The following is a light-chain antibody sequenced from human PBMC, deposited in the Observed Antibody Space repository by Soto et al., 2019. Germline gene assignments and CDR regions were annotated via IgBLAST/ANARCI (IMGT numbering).Light chain of an antibody. J-gene: IGLJ1*01. V-gene: IGLV1-47*01. CDR1: RSNIGKNY. Sequence: QSALTQPPSASGTPGQRVSISCSGSRSNIGKNYVYWLQQLPGTAPKLLIYRDNQRPSGVPDRFSGSRSGTSASLAISGLRSEDEADYFCATWDDSLNGYVFGTGTKVPS. CDR3: ATWDDSLNGYV. CDR2: RDN.